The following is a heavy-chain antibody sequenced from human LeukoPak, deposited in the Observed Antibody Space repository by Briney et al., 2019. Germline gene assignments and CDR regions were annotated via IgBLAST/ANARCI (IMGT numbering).Heavy chain of an antibody. J-gene: IGHJ4*02. V-gene: IGHV4-59*08. D-gene: IGHD4-17*01. CDR2: INYRGTT. Sequence: SETLSLTCTVSGDSLTSDYWSWIRQPPAKGLEWIGFINYRGTTSYNPSLTSRVAISRDMSKNQFALNLSSVSAADTAVYYCARYRDGDRDISLDIWGQGTLVTVSS. CDR1: GDSLTSDY. CDR3: ARYRDGDRDISLDI.